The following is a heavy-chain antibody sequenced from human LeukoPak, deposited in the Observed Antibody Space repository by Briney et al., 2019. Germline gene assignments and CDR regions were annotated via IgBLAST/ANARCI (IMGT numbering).Heavy chain of an antibody. Sequence: ASVKVSFMVSGYTLTELSMHWVRQAPGKGRAWMGGFDPEDGATIYAQKFQGRVTMTEDTSTDTAYMELSSLRSEDTAVYYCARLYYDSNRDFSGAPDWGQGTLVTVS. D-gene: IGHD3-22*01. CDR2: FDPEDGAT. CDR1: GYTLTELS. CDR3: ARLYYDSNRDFSGAPD. J-gene: IGHJ4*02. V-gene: IGHV1-24*01.